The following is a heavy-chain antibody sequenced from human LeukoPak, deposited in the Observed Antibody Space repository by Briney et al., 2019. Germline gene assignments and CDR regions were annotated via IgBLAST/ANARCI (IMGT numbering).Heavy chain of an antibody. CDR1: GDSMNSGTYS. CDR3: ARVGYSKWYFDL. CDR2: IYQSGST. Sequence: TPSETLSLTCAVSGDSMNSGTYSWSWIRQPPRKGLKWIGYIYQSGSTYYNPSLKSRVAISVDRSRNQFSLKLSSVTAADTAVYYCARVGYSKWYFDLWGRGTLVTVSS. D-gene: IGHD2-15*01. V-gene: IGHV4-30-2*01. J-gene: IGHJ2*01.